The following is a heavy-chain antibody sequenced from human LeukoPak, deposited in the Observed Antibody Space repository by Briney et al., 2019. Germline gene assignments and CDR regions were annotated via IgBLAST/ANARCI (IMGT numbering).Heavy chain of an antibody. V-gene: IGHV3-73*01. CDR3: MLTHDYGDN. D-gene: IGHD4-17*01. CDR2: IRGRAKNYAT. CDR1: GFTFSGSA. J-gene: IGHJ4*02. Sequence: GGSLRLSCAASGFTFSGSAMHWVRQASGKGPEWVGRIRGRAKNYATAYASSVRGRFTISRDDSKNTAYLQMNSLKREDTAMYYCMLTHDYGDNCGQGTQVTVSS.